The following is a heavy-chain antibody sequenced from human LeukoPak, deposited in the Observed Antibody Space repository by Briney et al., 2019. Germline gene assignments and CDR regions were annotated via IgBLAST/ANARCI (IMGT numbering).Heavy chain of an antibody. CDR3: ARGVRVWGTYRYSGYAFDI. Sequence: GGSLRLSCAASGFTFSSVWMSWVRQAPGKGLEWVANIKQDGSEKYYVDSVKGRFTISRDNAKNSLYLQMNSLRAEDTAVYYCARGVRVWGTYRYSGYAFDIWGQGTMVTVSS. J-gene: IGHJ3*02. D-gene: IGHD3-16*02. CDR2: IKQDGSEK. CDR1: GFTFSSVW. V-gene: IGHV3-7*01.